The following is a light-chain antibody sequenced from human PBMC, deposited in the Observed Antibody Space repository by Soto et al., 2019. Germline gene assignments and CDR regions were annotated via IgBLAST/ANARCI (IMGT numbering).Light chain of an antibody. J-gene: IGKJ1*01. V-gene: IGKV3-20*01. Sequence: EIVLTQSPGTLSLSPGERATLSCRASQSVSSSYLAWYQQKPGQAPRPLIYGASSRAIGVPDRFSGSGSGTDFTLTISRLEPEVFAVYYCQQYGSSPGTFGQGTKVEIK. CDR2: GAS. CDR1: QSVSSSY. CDR3: QQYGSSPGT.